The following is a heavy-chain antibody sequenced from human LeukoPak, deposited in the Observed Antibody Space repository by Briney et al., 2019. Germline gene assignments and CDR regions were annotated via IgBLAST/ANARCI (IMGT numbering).Heavy chain of an antibody. J-gene: IGHJ4*02. D-gene: IGHD3-22*01. Sequence: PSETLSLTGAVYGGSFSGYYWSWIRQPPGKGLEWIGEINHSGSTNYNPSLKSRVTISVDTSKNQFSLKLSSVTAADTAVYYCARGYYYDSSGCDYWGQGTLVTVSS. V-gene: IGHV4-34*01. CDR2: INHSGST. CDR3: ARGYYYDSSGCDY. CDR1: GGSFSGYY.